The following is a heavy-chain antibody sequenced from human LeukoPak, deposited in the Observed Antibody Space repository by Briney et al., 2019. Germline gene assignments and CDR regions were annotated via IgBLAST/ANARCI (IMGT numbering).Heavy chain of an antibody. CDR3: AKDVQESSYYYDSSGYQPGY. Sequence: PGRTLRLSCAASGFTFSSYGMHWVRQAPGKGLEWVAFIRYDGSTKYYADSVKGRFTISRDNSKNTLYLQMNSLRAEDTAVYYCAKDVQESSYYYDSSGYQPGYWGQGTLVTVSS. CDR1: GFTFSSYG. D-gene: IGHD3-22*01. V-gene: IGHV3-30*02. CDR2: IRYDGSTK. J-gene: IGHJ4*02.